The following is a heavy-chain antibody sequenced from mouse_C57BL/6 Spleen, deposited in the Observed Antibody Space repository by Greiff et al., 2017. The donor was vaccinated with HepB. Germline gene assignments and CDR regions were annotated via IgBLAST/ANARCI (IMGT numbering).Heavy chain of an antibody. J-gene: IGHJ2*01. CDR1: GYTFTSYW. V-gene: IGHV1-52*01. Sequence: VQLQQPGAELVRPGSSVKLSCKASGYTFTSYWMHWVKQRPIQGLEWIGNIDPSDSETHYNQKFKDKATLTVDKSSSTAYMQLSSLTSEDSAVYYCARDDSSGYYYWGQGTTLTVSS. CDR2: IDPSDSET. CDR3: ARDDSSGYYY. D-gene: IGHD3-2*02.